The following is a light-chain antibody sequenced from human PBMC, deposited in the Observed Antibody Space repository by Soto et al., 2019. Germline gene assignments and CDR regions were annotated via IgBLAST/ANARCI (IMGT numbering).Light chain of an antibody. V-gene: IGLV2-8*01. J-gene: IGLJ1*01. CDR1: SSDVGFYNF. CDR2: EVT. CDR3: ASYAGTKLFV. Sequence: QSVLTQPPSASGSPGQSLTISCTGTSSDVGFYNFVSWHQQRPGKAPKLVIYEVTKRPSGVPDRFSGSKSGSTASLTVSGLQADDEADYYCASYAGTKLFVFGSGTKVTVL.